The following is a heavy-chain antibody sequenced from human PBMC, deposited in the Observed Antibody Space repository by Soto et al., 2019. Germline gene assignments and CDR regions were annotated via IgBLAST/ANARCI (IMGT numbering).Heavy chain of an antibody. V-gene: IGHV4-30-4*01. J-gene: IGHJ4*02. D-gene: IGHD4-17*01. CDR3: AGSYGDLLVDY. CDR2: IYWSGIX. CDR1: GDSITSDTYC. Sequence: SETLSLTCTVSGDSITSDTYCWSWLRQPPGKGLEWIGYIYWSGIXXYSPSLKXXLSISFDTSNXHFSLXRSSVTAADEXVYFCAGSYGDLLVDYWAQGTLVTVSS.